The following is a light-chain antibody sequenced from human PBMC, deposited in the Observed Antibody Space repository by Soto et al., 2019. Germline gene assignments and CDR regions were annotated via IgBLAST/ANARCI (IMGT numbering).Light chain of an antibody. CDR3: QQYSSDWT. V-gene: IGKV1-8*01. Sequence: AIRMTQSPSSFSASTGDRVTITCRASQGISSYLAWYQQKPGKAPKLLIYAASTLQSGVPSRFSGSGPGTDFTLTLSCLQSEDFATSYCQQYSSDWTFGQGTKVDI. CDR1: QGISSY. CDR2: AAS. J-gene: IGKJ1*01.